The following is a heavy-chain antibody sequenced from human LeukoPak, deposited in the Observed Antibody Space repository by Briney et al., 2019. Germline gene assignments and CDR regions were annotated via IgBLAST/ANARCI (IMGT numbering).Heavy chain of an antibody. Sequence: SETLSLTCTVSGGSVSSGSYYWGWIRQPPGKGLEWIGSIYYSGSTYYNPSLKSRVTISVDTSKNQFSLKLSSVTAADTAVYYCARSKAVAGPIDYWGQGTLVTVSS. CDR2: IYYSGST. D-gene: IGHD6-19*01. CDR3: ARSKAVAGPIDY. CDR1: GGSVSSGSYY. J-gene: IGHJ4*02. V-gene: IGHV4-39*07.